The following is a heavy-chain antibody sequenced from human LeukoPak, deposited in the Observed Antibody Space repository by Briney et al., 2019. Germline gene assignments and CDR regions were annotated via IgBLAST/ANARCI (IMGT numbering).Heavy chain of an antibody. CDR2: IGTTSGAI. J-gene: IGHJ4*02. CDR1: GFTFNAFG. D-gene: IGHD6-19*01. CDR3: ARNSVAGTGNY. V-gene: IGHV3-48*01. Sequence: QAGGSLRLSCAASGFTFNAFGMNWVRQAPGKGLEWVSYIGTTSGAIYYADSVKGRFTISRDSAKNTVYLQMNSLRPEDTAVYYCARNSVAGTGNYWGQGTLVTVSS.